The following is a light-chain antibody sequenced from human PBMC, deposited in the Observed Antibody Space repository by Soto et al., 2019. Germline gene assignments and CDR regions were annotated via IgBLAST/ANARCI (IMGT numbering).Light chain of an antibody. J-gene: IGKJ2*01. CDR3: LQDYIYPYT. Sequence: AIQMTQSPSSLSASVGDRVTITCRASQGIENDLGWYQHKPGKAPKLLIYGASSLQSGVPSRFSGSGSGTDFTLTITSLQPEDFATYYCLQDYIYPYTFGQGTKLEIK. CDR1: QGIEND. V-gene: IGKV1-6*01. CDR2: GAS.